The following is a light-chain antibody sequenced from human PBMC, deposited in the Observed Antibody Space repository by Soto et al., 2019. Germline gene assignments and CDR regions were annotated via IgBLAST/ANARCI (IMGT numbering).Light chain of an antibody. CDR1: QSVSSY. CDR2: DAS. J-gene: IGKJ2*01. V-gene: IGKV3-11*01. CDR3: QKRRNLMYT. Sequence: EIVLTQSPATLSFSPGERATLSCRASQSVSSYLAWYQQKPGKAPRLLIYDASGRATGIPARFSGSGSGTDFPLTISSLEPEDFAVYYCQKRRNLMYTFGQGNKLEIK.